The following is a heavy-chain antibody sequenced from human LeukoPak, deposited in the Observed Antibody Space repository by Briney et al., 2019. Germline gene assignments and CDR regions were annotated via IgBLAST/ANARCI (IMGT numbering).Heavy chain of an antibody. D-gene: IGHD6-25*01. Sequence: GGSLRLSCAASGFTFNDCYMTWIRQAPGKGLEWVSYISSTGSYTIFADSVKGRFTISRDNAKNSLYLQMSNLRAEDTALYYCARQQTSAATGGFDFWGQGTLVTVSS. J-gene: IGHJ4*02. V-gene: IGHV3-11*06. CDR2: ISSTGSYT. CDR1: GFTFNDCY. CDR3: ARQQTSAATGGFDF.